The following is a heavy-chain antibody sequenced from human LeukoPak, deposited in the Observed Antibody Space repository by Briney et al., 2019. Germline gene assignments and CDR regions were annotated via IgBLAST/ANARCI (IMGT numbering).Heavy chain of an antibody. V-gene: IGHV4-61*02. J-gene: IGHJ4*02. CDR2: IYTSGST. CDR1: GGSITSGSYY. CDR3: ASGYNWNYILGH. Sequence: SETLSLTCTVAGGSITSGSYYWSWIRQPAGKGLEWIGRIYTSGSTDYNPSLKSRVTISVDTSKNQFSLKLTSVTAADTAVYYCASGYNWNYILGHWGQGTLVTVSS. D-gene: IGHD1-7*01.